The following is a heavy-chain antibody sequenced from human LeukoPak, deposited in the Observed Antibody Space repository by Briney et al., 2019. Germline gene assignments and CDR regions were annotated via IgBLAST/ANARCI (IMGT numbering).Heavy chain of an antibody. D-gene: IGHD1-1*01. J-gene: IGHJ3*02. CDR2: ISAYNGNT. CDR3: ARQLERPKDAFDI. V-gene: IGHV1-18*01. Sequence: ASVKVSCKASGYTFTSYAMNWVRQAPGQGLEWMGWISAYNGNTNYAQKLQGRVTMTTDTSTSTAYMELRSLRSDDTAVYYCARQLERPKDAFDIWGQGTMVTVSS. CDR1: GYTFTSYA.